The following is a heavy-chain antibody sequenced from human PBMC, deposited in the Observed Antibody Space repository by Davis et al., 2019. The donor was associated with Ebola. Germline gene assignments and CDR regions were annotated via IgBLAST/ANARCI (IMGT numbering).Heavy chain of an antibody. V-gene: IGHV3-23*01. CDR1: GFTFSSYA. Sequence: GESLKISCAASGFTFSSYAMSWVRQAPGKGLEWVSAISGSGGSTYYADSVKSRFTISRDNSKNTLYLQMNSLRAEDTAVYYCAKVVGHYDIIYYYYGMDVWGQGTTVTVSS. CDR2: ISGSGGST. CDR3: AKVVGHYDIIYYYYGMDV. D-gene: IGHD3-9*01. J-gene: IGHJ6*02.